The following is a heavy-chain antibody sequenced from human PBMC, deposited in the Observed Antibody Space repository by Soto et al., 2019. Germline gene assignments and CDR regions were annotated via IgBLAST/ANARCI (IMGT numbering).Heavy chain of an antibody. CDR2: ISWNSGSI. CDR1: GFTFDDYA. Sequence: EVQLVESGGGLVQPGRSLRLSCAASGFTFDDYAMHWVRKATVKGLEWVSGISWNSGSIGYADSVKGRFTTSRDNAKNSLYLQKNSLRAEDPALYYRAKDMGEYSSSSGGFDYWGQGTLVPVSS. J-gene: IGHJ4*02. D-gene: IGHD6-6*01. V-gene: IGHV3-9*01. CDR3: AKDMGEYSSSSGGFDY.